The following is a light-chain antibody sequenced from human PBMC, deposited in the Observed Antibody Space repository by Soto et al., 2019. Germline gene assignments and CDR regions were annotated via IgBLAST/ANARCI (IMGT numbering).Light chain of an antibody. CDR1: SSDVGDFNY. J-gene: IGLJ1*01. CDR2: EVN. CDR3: SSFTISRTYV. V-gene: IGLV2-14*01. Sequence: QSALTQPASVSGSPGQSITISCTGTSSDVGDFNYVSWYQQHPGKAPKLMIYEVNNRPSGVSNRFSGSKSGKTASLTISGLQAEDEADYFCSSFTISRTYVFGAGTKVTVL.